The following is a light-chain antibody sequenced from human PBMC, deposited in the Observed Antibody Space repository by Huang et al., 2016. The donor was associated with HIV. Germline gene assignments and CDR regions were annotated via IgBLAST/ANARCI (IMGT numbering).Light chain of an antibody. CDR1: QSISDW. CDR3: QQYGTYSSWT. Sequence: IQLTQSPSTLSASVGDRVTITCRANQSISDWLAWYQQKPGKAPNLLIYKASNLEDVVPSRFSGSASGTDFTLTISSLQPDDSATYYCQQYGTYSSWTFGQGTRVEIK. CDR2: KAS. J-gene: IGKJ1*01. V-gene: IGKV1-5*03.